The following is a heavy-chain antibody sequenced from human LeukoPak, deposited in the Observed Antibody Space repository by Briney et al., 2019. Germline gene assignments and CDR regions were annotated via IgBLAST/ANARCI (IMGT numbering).Heavy chain of an antibody. CDR1: GFTFSYHD. J-gene: IGHJ3*02. CDR2: ICSSSSTI. V-gene: IGHV3-48*01. Sequence: TGGSLRLSCAASGFTFSYHDMHWVRQAPGKGLEWVSYICSSSSTIYYADSVKGRFTISRDNAKNSLYLQMNSLRAEDTAVYYCARDQYYDFWSGYYRDDAFDIWGQGTMVTVSS. CDR3: ARDQYYDFWSGYYRDDAFDI. D-gene: IGHD3-3*01.